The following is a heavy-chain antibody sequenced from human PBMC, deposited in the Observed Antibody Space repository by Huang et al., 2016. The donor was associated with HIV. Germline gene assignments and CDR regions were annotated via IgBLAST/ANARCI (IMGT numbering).Heavy chain of an antibody. V-gene: IGHV5-51*01. D-gene: IGHD4-17*01. CDR1: GYMFTKYW. CDR3: ARHDGARPGWVDN. J-gene: IGHJ5*02. CDR2: IYPGDSDT. Sequence: EVQLVQSGAEVKKPGESLKISCKGSGYMFTKYWIGWVRQMPGKGLEGMAIIYPGDSDTRYSPSFQGQVTISADKSITTAYLQWSSLKASDTAIYYCARHDGARPGWVDNWGQGTLVTVSS.